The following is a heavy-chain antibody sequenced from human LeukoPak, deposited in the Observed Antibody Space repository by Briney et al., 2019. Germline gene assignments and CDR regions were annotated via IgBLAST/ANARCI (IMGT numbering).Heavy chain of an antibody. D-gene: IGHD3-3*01. CDR2: IRYDGSNK. Sequence: PGGSLRLSCAASGFTFSSYGMHWVRQAPGKGLEWVAFIRYDGSNKYYADSVKGRFTISRDNSKNTLYLQMNSLRAEDTAVYYCARDAYYDFWSGYPRYFDYWGQGTLVTVSS. CDR1: GFTFSSYG. CDR3: ARDAYYDFWSGYPRYFDY. V-gene: IGHV3-30*02. J-gene: IGHJ4*02.